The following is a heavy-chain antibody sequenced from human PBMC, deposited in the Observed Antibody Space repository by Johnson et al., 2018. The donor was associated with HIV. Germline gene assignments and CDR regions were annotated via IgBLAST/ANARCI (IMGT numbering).Heavy chain of an antibody. CDR2: IGTAGDT. Sequence: VQLVEFGGGVVQPGRSLRLSCAASGFTFSSYDMHWVRQATGKGLEWVSAIGTAGDTYYPGSVKGRFTISRENAKNSLYLQMNSLRAGDTAVYYCARGQRSSWYPVNAFDIWGQGTMVTVSS. CDR1: GFTFSSYD. V-gene: IGHV3-13*01. D-gene: IGHD6-13*01. J-gene: IGHJ3*02. CDR3: ARGQRSSWYPVNAFDI.